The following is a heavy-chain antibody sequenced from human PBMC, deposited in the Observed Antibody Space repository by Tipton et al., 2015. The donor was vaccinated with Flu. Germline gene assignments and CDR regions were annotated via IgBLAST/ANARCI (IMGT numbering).Heavy chain of an antibody. J-gene: IGHJ2*01. CDR2: IKSKTDGGTT. CDR1: GFTFSNAW. CDR3: TTDFSSFTMVRGVDDWYFDL. V-gene: IGHV3-15*01. Sequence: GSLRLSCAASGFTFSNAWMSWVRQAPGKGLEWVGRIKSKTDGGTTDYAAPVKGRFTISRDDSKNTLYLQMNSLKTEDTAVYYCTTDFSSFTMVRGVDDWYFDLWGRGTLVTVSS. D-gene: IGHD3-10*01.